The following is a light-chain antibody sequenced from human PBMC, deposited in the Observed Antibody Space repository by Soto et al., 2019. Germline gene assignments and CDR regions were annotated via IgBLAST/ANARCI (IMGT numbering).Light chain of an antibody. CDR2: EGS. J-gene: IGLJ2*01. CDR3: CSYAGSSTVV. CDR1: SSDVGSYNL. V-gene: IGLV2-23*01. Sequence: QSVLTQPASVSGSPGQSITISCTGTSSDVGSYNLVSWYQQHPGKAPKLMIYEGSKRPSGVSNRFSGSKSGNTASLTISGRQAEDEADYYCCSYAGSSTVVVGGGTKLTVL.